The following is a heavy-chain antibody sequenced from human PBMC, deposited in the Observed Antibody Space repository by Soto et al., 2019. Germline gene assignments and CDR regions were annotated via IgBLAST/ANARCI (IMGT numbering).Heavy chain of an antibody. V-gene: IGHV1-3*01. J-gene: IGHJ4*02. CDR3: ARDMGFGLSDY. D-gene: IGHD3-10*01. CDR1: GYTCTIYA. Sequence: ASVKVSCKASGYTCTIYAMHWVLQAPGQRLEWMGWINAGNGNTKYSQKFQGRVTITRDTSASTAYMELSSLRSEDTAVYYCARDMGFGLSDYWGQGTLVTVSS. CDR2: INAGNGNT.